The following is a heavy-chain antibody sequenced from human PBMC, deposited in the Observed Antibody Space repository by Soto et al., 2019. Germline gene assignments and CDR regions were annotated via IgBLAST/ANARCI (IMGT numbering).Heavy chain of an antibody. D-gene: IGHD6-19*01. V-gene: IGHV3-23*01. CDR1: GFTFSSYA. CDR2: ISGSGGST. J-gene: IGHJ4*02. Sequence: GGSLRLSCAASGFTFSSYAMSWVRQAPGKGLEWVSAISGSGGSTYYADSVKGRFTISRDNSKNTLYLQMNSLRAEDTAVYYCAKDPDSSGSLPGNYFDYWGQGTLVTVSS. CDR3: AKDPDSSGSLPGNYFDY.